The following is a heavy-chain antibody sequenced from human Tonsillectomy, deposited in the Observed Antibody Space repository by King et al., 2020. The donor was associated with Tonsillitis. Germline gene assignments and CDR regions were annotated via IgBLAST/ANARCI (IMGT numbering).Heavy chain of an antibody. V-gene: IGHV1-18*01. D-gene: IGHD5-12*01. CDR2: ISAYNGNT. J-gene: IGHJ6*03. CDR3: ARGVATVIPYYMDV. CDR1: GYTFITFG. Sequence: VQLVESGAEMKKPGASVKVSCKASGYTFITFGISWVRHAPGQGLDWMGLISAYNGNTNDAKKFQGRGTMTTETSTSTAYMELRSLRSDDTAVYYCARGVATVIPYYMDVWGKGTAVTVSS.